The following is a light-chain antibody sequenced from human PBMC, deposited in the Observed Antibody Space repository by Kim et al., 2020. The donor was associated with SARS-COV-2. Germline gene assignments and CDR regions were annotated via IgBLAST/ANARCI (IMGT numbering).Light chain of an antibody. V-gene: IGLV2-14*04. CDR3: SSYTSSRIFV. Sequence: GQSISISCTGTNSDVGGYNFVSWYQQHPGKAPKLMIYDVSKRPSGVSNRFSGSKSGNTASLTISGLQAEDEADYYCSSYTSSRIFVFGGGTKLTVL. CDR1: NSDVGGYNF. J-gene: IGLJ2*01. CDR2: DVS.